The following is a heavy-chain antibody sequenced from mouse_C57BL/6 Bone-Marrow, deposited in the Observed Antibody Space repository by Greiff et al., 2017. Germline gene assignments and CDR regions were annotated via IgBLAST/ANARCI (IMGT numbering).Heavy chain of an antibody. V-gene: IGHV1-55*01. CDR3: ARPGNCSWYFDV. CDR2: IYPGSGST. Sequence: QVQLQQPGAELVKPGASVKMSCKASGYTFTSYWITWVKQRPGQGLEWIGDIYPGSGSTNYNEKFKSKATLTVDTSSSTAYMQLSSLTSEDSAVYYGARPGNCSWYFDVWGTGTTVTVSS. J-gene: IGHJ1*03. D-gene: IGHD1-1*01. CDR1: GYTFTSYW.